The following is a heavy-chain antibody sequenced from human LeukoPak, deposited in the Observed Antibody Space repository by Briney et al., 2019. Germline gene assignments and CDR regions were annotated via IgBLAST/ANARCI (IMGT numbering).Heavy chain of an antibody. D-gene: IGHD6-19*01. CDR2: IWYDGSNK. V-gene: IGHV3-33*06. CDR1: GFTFSSYG. Sequence: PGGSLRLSCAASGFTFSSYGMHWVRQAPGKGLEWVAVIWYDGSNKYYADSVKGRFTISRDNSKNTLYLQMNSLRAEDTAVYYCAKGALAVAGIDYWGQGTLVTVPS. J-gene: IGHJ4*02. CDR3: AKGALAVAGIDY.